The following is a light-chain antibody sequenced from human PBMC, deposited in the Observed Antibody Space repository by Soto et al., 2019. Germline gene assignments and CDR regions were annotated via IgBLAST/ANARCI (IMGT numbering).Light chain of an antibody. CDR2: DTS. CDR3: QHYDRWPPT. J-gene: IGKJ1*01. V-gene: IGKV3-15*01. CDR1: QTVRPN. Sequence: VMTQSPATLSVSPGERATLSCRASQTVRPNLAWYQQIPGQAPRLLIYDTSTRDTGVPARFSGSGSGTEFTLTISSLQSEDFAVYYCQHYDRWPPTFGQGTKVEIK.